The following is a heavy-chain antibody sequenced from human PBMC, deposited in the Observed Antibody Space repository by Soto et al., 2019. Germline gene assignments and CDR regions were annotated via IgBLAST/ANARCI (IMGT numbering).Heavy chain of an antibody. V-gene: IGHV3-23*01. CDR1: GFTFSSYA. CDR3: ARRSVIVVVTAGDSFFDY. J-gene: IGHJ4*02. CDR2: ISGSGGST. D-gene: IGHD2-21*02. Sequence: EVQLLDSGGGLVQPGGSLRLSCAASGFTFSSYAMSWVRQAPGKGLEWVSGISGSGGSTYYADSVKGRFTISRDNSRNWLYLQMNSLRAEDTAVYYCARRSVIVVVTAGDSFFDYWGQGSLVTVSS.